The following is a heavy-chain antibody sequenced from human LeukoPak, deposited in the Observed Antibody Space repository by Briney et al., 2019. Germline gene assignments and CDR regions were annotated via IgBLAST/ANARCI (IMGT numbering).Heavy chain of an antibody. Sequence: ASVKVSCKASGYPFINYHMHWVRQAPGQRLEWWGIINPRDDYKNYAQKFQGRITITRDTSTSTVYMDLSSLTSDDTAVYYCARDGGSYSADYWGQGTLVTVSS. CDR3: ARDGGSYSADY. J-gene: IGHJ4*02. D-gene: IGHD1-26*01. CDR2: INPRDDYK. V-gene: IGHV1-46*01. CDR1: GYPFINYH.